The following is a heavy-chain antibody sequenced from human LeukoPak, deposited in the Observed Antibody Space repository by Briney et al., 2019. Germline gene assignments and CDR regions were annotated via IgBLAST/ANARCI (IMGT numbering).Heavy chain of an antibody. CDR3: ARDPTPLGYCSGGSCSV. J-gene: IGHJ4*02. CDR2: IYTSGST. CDR1: GGSISSGSYY. V-gene: IGHV4-61*02. D-gene: IGHD2-15*01. Sequence: SETLSLTCTVSGGSISSGSYYWSWIRQPAGKGLEWIGRIYTSGSTNYNPSLKSRVTISVDTSKNQFSLKLSSVPAADTAVYYCARDPTPLGYCSGGSCSVWGQGTLVTVSS.